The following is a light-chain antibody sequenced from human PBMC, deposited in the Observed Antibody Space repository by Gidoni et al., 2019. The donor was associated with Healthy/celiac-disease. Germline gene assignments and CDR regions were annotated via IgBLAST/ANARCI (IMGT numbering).Light chain of an antibody. CDR3: SSYTSSSTVV. Sequence: QSALIQPASVFGSPGQSFTITYTGHSSYVGGYNHVSLYQQHPGKAPKLMIYYVSNRPSGVSNRFSGSKSGNTASLTISGLQAEDEADYYCSSYTSSSTVVFGGGTKLTVL. V-gene: IGLV2-14*01. J-gene: IGLJ2*01. CDR2: YVS. CDR1: SSYVGGYNH.